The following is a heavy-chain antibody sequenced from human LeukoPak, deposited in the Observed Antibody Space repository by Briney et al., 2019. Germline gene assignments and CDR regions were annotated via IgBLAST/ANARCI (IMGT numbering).Heavy chain of an antibody. Sequence: SETLSLTCAVYGGSFSGYYWSWIRQPPGKGLEWIGEINHSGSTNYNPSLKSRVTISVDTSKNQFSLKLSSVTAADTAVYYCARRAPPLEARYYFDYWGQGTLVTVSS. CDR1: GGSFSGYY. J-gene: IGHJ4*02. CDR2: INHSGST. V-gene: IGHV4-34*01. CDR3: ARRAPPLEARYYFDY.